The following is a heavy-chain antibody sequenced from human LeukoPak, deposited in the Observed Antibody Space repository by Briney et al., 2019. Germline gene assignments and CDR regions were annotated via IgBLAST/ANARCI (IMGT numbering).Heavy chain of an antibody. Sequence: GALILSCEASGFTFSSYAMSWVRQAPGKGLEWVSAISGSGGSTYYADSVKGRFTISRDNSKNTLYLQMNSLRAEDTAVYYCAKDRDSSGYFDYWGQGTLVTVSS. CDR1: GFTFSSYA. CDR2: ISGSGGST. J-gene: IGHJ4*02. D-gene: IGHD3-22*01. CDR3: AKDRDSSGYFDY. V-gene: IGHV3-23*01.